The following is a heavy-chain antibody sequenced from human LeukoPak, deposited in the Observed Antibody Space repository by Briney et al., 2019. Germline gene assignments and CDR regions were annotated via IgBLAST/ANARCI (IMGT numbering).Heavy chain of an antibody. V-gene: IGHV3-21*04. Sequence: GGSLRLSCAASGFTFSSYSMNWVRQAPGKGLEWVSSISSSSSYIYYADSVKGRFTISRDNAKNSLYLQMNSLRAEDTAVYYCAKGPGFDLVDCSGGSCYPYYFDYWGQGTLVTVSS. J-gene: IGHJ4*02. CDR3: AKGPGFDLVDCSGGSCYPYYFDY. CDR2: ISSSSSYI. CDR1: GFTFSSYS. D-gene: IGHD2-15*01.